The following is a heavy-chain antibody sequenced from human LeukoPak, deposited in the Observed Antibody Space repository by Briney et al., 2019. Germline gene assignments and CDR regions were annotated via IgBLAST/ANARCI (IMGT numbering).Heavy chain of an antibody. D-gene: IGHD3-22*01. V-gene: IGHV3-73*01. CDR2: IRSKANSYAT. CDR1: GFTFSGSA. J-gene: IGHJ6*02. Sequence: GGSLRLSCAASGFTFSGSAMHWVRQASGKGLEWVGRIRSKANSYATAYAASVKGRFTISRDDSKNTAYLQMNSLKTEDTAVYYCTGGYQRVYGMDVWGQGATVTVSS. CDR3: TGGYQRVYGMDV.